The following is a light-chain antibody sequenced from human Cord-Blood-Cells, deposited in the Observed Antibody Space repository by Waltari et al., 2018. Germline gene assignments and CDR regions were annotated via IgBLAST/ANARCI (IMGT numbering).Light chain of an antibody. Sequence: QSALTQPASVSGCPGQSITISCTGTSSDVGSYNLFSWYQQHPGKAPKLMIYEGSKRPSGVSNRFSGSKSGNTASLTISGLQAEDEADYYCCSYAGSSTWVFGGGTKLTVL. CDR3: CSYAGSSTWV. CDR2: EGS. CDR1: SSDVGSYNL. V-gene: IGLV2-23*01. J-gene: IGLJ3*02.